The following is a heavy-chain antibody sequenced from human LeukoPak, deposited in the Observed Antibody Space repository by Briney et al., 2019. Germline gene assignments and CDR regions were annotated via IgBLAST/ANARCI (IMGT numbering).Heavy chain of an antibody. D-gene: IGHD3-9*01. CDR3: RHIDVDFLTGYTDY. J-gene: IGHJ4*02. V-gene: IGHV3-23*01. Sequence: GGSLRLSCAASGFTFSNYAMSWVRQAPGKGLEWVSAISASGSSTYYADSVKGRFTISRDNSKTTLYLQMNSLRAEDTAVYYCRHIDVDFLTGYTDYWGQGTLVTVSS. CDR2: ISASGSST. CDR1: GFTFSNYA.